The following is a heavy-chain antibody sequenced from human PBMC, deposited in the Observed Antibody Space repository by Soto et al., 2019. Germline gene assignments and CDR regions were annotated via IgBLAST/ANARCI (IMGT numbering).Heavy chain of an antibody. CDR2: ISAYNGDT. V-gene: IGHV1-18*01. J-gene: IGHJ3*02. Sequence: QVQLLQSGPELMKRGASVKLSCKASGHTFSNYGINWVRQAPGQGLEWMGWISAYNGDTNDAHNFQGRVTMATDTPTSTAYMEWRSLKSDDTAVYYGARDGRQFVPNADEFEIWGQGTTVTVSS. CDR1: GHTFSNYG. CDR3: ARDGRQFVPNADEFEI. D-gene: IGHD6-6*01.